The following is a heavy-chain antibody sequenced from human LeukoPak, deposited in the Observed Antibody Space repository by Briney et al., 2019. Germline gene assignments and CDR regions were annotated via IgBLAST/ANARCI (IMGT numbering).Heavy chain of an antibody. Sequence: GGSLRLSCAASGFTFSSYGMHWVRQAPGKGLEWVTVISYDGSNKYYADSVKGRFTISRDNSKNTLYLEMNSLTAEDTAVYYCAKTRGTYNAYYYYMDVWGKGTTVTVSS. CDR1: GFTFSSYG. V-gene: IGHV3-30*18. CDR3: AKTRGTYNAYYYYMDV. D-gene: IGHD1-26*01. CDR2: ISYDGSNK. J-gene: IGHJ6*03.